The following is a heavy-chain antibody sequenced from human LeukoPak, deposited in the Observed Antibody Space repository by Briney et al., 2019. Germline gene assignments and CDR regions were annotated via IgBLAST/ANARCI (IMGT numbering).Heavy chain of an antibody. CDR1: GFTFSSYE. D-gene: IGHD3-10*01. Sequence: GGSLRLSCAASGFTFSSYEMNWVRQAPGKGLEWVSYISSSGSTIYYADSVKGRFTISRDNAKNSLYLQMNSLRAEDTAVYYCARAGVRGVLNWFDPWGQGTLVTVSS. V-gene: IGHV3-48*03. CDR2: ISSSGSTI. CDR3: ARAGVRGVLNWFDP. J-gene: IGHJ5*02.